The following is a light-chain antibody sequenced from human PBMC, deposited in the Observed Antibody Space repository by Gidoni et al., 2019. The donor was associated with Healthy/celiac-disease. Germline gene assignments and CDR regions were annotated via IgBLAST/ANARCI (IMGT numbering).Light chain of an antibody. CDR3: SSYTSSSVV. CDR2: DVS. CDR1: SSDVGGYNS. V-gene: IGLV2-14*03. Sequence: HSALPQPASVSGHPGQSITISCPGTSSDVGGYNSVSWYQQHPGKAPKLMIYDVSNRPSGVSNRVSGSKSGNTASLTISGLQAEDEADYYCSSYTSSSVVFGGGTKLTVL. J-gene: IGLJ2*01.